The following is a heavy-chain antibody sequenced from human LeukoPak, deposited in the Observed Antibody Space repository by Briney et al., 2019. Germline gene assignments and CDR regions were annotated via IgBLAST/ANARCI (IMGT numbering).Heavy chain of an antibody. D-gene: IGHD3-3*01. CDR2: ISSSSSYI. J-gene: IGHJ4*02. CDR1: GFTFSSYS. V-gene: IGHV3-21*01. Sequence: GGSLRLSCAASGFTFSSYSMNWVRQAPGEGLEWVSSISSSSSYIYYADPVKGRFTISRDNAKNSLYLQMNSLRAEDTAVYYCARALYDFWSGPFDYWGQGTLVTVSS. CDR3: ARALYDFWSGPFDY.